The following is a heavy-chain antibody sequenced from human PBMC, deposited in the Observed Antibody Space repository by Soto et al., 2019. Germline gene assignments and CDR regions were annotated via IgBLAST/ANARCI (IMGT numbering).Heavy chain of an antibody. Sequence: ASVKVSCKASGYTFTGYYMHWVRQAPGQGLEWMGWINPNSGGTNYAQKFQGWVTMTRDTSISTAYMELSRLRSDDTAVYYCARASIGGIAGYYFDYWGQGTLVTVSS. CDR2: INPNSGGT. V-gene: IGHV1-2*04. CDR3: ARASIGGIAGYYFDY. J-gene: IGHJ4*02. D-gene: IGHD6-13*01. CDR1: GYTFTGYY.